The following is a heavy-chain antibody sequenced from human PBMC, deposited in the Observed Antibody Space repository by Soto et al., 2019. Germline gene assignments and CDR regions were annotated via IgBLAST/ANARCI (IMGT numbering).Heavy chain of an antibody. V-gene: IGHV4-34*01. Sequence: QVQLQQWGAGLLKPSETLSLTCAVYGGSFSGYYWSWIRQPPGKGLEWIGETNHSGSTNYNPSLKSRVTISVDTSKNQFSLKLSSVTAADTAVYYCASGGSYSSSSKDYYYMDVWGKGTTVTVSS. J-gene: IGHJ6*03. CDR2: TNHSGST. CDR1: GGSFSGYY. CDR3: ASGGSYSSSSKDYYYMDV. D-gene: IGHD6-6*01.